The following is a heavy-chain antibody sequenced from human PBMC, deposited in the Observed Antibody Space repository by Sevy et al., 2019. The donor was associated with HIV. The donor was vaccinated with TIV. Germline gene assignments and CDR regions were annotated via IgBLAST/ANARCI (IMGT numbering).Heavy chain of an antibody. Sequence: GGSLRLSCAASGFSFSGYVMNWVRQAPGKGLEWVSSISGRDSSTYYADSVRGWFIISRDNSENTLYLEMNGLRAEDTAVYYCAKVTLWELLAAHDAFDVWGQGTMVTVSS. CDR3: AKVTLWELLAAHDAFDV. CDR1: GFSFSGYV. V-gene: IGHV3-23*01. D-gene: IGHD1-26*01. CDR2: ISGRDSST. J-gene: IGHJ3*01.